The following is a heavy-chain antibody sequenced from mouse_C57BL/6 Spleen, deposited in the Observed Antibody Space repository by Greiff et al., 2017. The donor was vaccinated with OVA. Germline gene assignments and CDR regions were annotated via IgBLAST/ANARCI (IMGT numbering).Heavy chain of an antibody. V-gene: IGHV1-4*01. Sequence: VQLQQSGAELVRPGASVKMSCKASGYTFTNYYMHWVKQRPGQGLEWIGYINPSNGDTKYNPKFKGKATLTADTSSNTAYMQLSSLTSEDTAVYYYASGCYCDSNYYFDYWGQGTTVTVSS. CDR3: ASGCYCDSNYYFDY. CDR1: GYTFTNYY. CDR2: INPSNGDT. J-gene: IGHJ2*01. D-gene: IGHD2-5*01.